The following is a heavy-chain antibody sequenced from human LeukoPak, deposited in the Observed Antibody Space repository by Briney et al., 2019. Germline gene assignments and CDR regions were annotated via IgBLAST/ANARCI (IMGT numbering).Heavy chain of an antibody. J-gene: IGHJ4*02. CDR2: ISGNGGSI. D-gene: IGHD3-10*01. Sequence: GGSLRLSCAASGFTFSSYSLYWVRQAPGKGLECVSGISGNGGSIYYANSAKGRFTISRDNSNNTLYLQMGSLRPEDMALYYCARRKPSSYGFDSWGQGTLVTVSS. CDR1: GFTFSSYS. CDR3: ARRKPSSYGFDS. V-gene: IGHV3-64*01.